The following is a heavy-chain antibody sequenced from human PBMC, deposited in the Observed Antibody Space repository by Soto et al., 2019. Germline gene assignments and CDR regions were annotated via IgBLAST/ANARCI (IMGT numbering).Heavy chain of an antibody. CDR1: GGTFSSYA. V-gene: IGHV1-69*06. Sequence: QVQLVQSGAEVKKPGSSVKVSCKASGGTFSSYAISWVRQAPGQGLEWMGGIIPIFGTANYAQKFQGRVTITADKSTSTAYMELSSLRSEDTAVYYCARGPHYYVSGSYYYYGMDVWGQGTTVTVSS. D-gene: IGHD3-10*01. J-gene: IGHJ6*02. CDR3: ARGPHYYVSGSYYYYGMDV. CDR2: IIPIFGTA.